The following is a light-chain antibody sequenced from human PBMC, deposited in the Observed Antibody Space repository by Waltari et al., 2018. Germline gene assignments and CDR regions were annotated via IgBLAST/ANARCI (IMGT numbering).Light chain of an antibody. Sequence: DIQLTQSPSFLSTSVGDRVTITCRASQDISSHFAWYQQKPGKAPRLLVYGASTLHSGVPSRFSGTGSGTEFTLTINNLQPEDFATYYCQQLIRFPTFTFGQGTKLQIE. CDR1: QDISSH. J-gene: IGKJ2*01. CDR2: GAS. V-gene: IGKV1-9*01. CDR3: QQLIRFPTFT.